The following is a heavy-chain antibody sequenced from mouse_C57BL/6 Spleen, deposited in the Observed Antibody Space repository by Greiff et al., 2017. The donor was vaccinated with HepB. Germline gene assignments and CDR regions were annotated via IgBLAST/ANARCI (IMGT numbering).Heavy chain of an antibody. CDR2: ISYDGSN. CDR1: GYSITSGYY. V-gene: IGHV3-6*01. J-gene: IGHJ3*01. D-gene: IGHD1-1*01. CDR3: AREDYGTVFAY. Sequence: VQLKESGPGLVKPSQSLSLTCSVTGYSITSGYYWYWIRQFPENKLEWMGYISYDGSNNYNPSLKNRISITRDTSKNQFFLKLNSVTTEDTATYYCAREDYGTVFAYWGQGTLVTVSA.